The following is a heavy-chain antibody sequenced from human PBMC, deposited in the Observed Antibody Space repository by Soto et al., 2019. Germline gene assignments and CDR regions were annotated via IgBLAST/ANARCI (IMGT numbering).Heavy chain of an antibody. CDR2: VYHNGRT. D-gene: IGHD3-3*01. CDR1: GGSFKSGSYS. Sequence: QVQLQESGPGLVKPSETLSLTCTVSGGSFKSGSYSWSWIRQPPGKGLEWLGYVYHNGRTSYNPSLKSRVSISMDTSKNQFSLNLDSVTAADTAVYFCARDFAYFDYWGQGTLVTVS. CDR3: ARDFAYFDY. J-gene: IGHJ4*02. V-gene: IGHV4-61*01.